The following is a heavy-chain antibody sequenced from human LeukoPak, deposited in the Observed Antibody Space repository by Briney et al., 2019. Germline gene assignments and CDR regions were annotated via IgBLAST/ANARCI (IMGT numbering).Heavy chain of an antibody. Sequence: GGTLTLSCAASGFTFSTNKLIWFGRPPGKGVEGFSYIIRLGSTIYYADSVKGRFTISRYNAKNSLHMQMNSLRAEDTAIYYCAINVGPRRRSPVLMDVWGQGTTVTVSS. CDR1: GFTFSTNK. V-gene: IGHV3-48*03. CDR2: IIRLGSTI. D-gene: IGHD1-26*01. CDR3: AINVGPRRRSPVLMDV. J-gene: IGHJ6*02.